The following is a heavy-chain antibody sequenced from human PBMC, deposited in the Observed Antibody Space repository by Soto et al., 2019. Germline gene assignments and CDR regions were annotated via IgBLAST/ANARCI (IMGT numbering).Heavy chain of an antibody. CDR3: ARDCSGGSCHPGMGV. CDR1: GFNFNSYT. J-gene: IGHJ6*02. CDR2: ISSSGYI. V-gene: IGHV3-21*01. D-gene: IGHD2-15*01. Sequence: EVQLVESGGGLVKPGGSLRLSCAASGFNFNSYTINWVRQAPGKRLEWLSSISSSGYIFSTDSVRGRFTISRDHAENSVYLQRNSLRAEDTAVYFCARDCSGGSCHPGMGVLGQGTTVTVSS.